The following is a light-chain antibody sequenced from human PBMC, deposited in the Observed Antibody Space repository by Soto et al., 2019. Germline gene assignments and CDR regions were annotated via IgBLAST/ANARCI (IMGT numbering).Light chain of an antibody. CDR3: QQYNSYPT. CDR1: QSISSW. CDR2: DAS. J-gene: IGKJ1*01. V-gene: IGKV1-5*01. Sequence: DIQLTQSPSTLSASVGDSGTITCRASQSISSWLAWYQQKPGKAPKLLIYDASSLESGVPSRFSGSGSGTEFTLTIRSLQPDDFATYYCQQYNSYPTFGQGTKVDIK.